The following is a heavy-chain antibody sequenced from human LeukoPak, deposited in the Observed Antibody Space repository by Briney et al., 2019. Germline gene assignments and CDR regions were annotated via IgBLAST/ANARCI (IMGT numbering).Heavy chain of an antibody. Sequence: GGSLRLSCAASGFTFSSYWMSWVRQAPGKGLEWVANIKQDGSEKYYVDSVKGRFTISRDNAKNSLYLQMNSLRAEDTAVYYCARSPSITIFGVVIPNYYYYYMDVWGKGTTVTVSS. D-gene: IGHD3-3*01. CDR1: GFTFSSYW. CDR3: ARSPSITIFGVVIPNYYYYYMDV. CDR2: IKQDGSEK. J-gene: IGHJ6*03. V-gene: IGHV3-7*01.